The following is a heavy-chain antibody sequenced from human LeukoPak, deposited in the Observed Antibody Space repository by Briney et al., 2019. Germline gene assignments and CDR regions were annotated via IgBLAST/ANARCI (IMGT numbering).Heavy chain of an antibody. Sequence: SEALSLTCTVSSDSISSSYWSWIRQPPGKGLEWIGYIYYSGSTNYNPSLKSRVAISVDTSKNQFSLKLNSVTAADTAVYYCARGYCSSTICFQYFHHWGQGTLVTVSS. CDR1: SDSISSSY. CDR2: IYYSGST. CDR3: ARGYCSSTICFQYFHH. J-gene: IGHJ1*01. V-gene: IGHV4-59*01. D-gene: IGHD2-2*01.